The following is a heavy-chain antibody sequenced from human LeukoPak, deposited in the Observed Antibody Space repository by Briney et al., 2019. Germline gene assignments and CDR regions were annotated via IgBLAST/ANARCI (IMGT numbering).Heavy chain of an antibody. CDR3: AELGITMIGGV. V-gene: IGHV3-21*01. J-gene: IGHJ6*04. D-gene: IGHD3-10*02. CDR1: GFTCSDYS. Sequence: GGSLRLSCVASGFTCSDYSMNWVRQAPGKGLEWVSSISSSSSYIYYADSVKGRFTISRDNAKNSLYLQMNSLRAEDTAVYYCAELGITMIGGVWGKGTTVTISS. CDR2: ISSSSSYI.